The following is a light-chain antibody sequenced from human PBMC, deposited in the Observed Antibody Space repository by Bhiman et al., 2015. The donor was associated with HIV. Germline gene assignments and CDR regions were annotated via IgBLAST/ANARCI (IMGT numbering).Light chain of an antibody. Sequence: QSALTQPASVSGSPGQSITISCTGTSRDVGGYDYVSWYQQHPGKAPRLIIYDVSQRPSGISSRFSGSKSGNTASLTISGLQAEDEADYYCTSYTVSNVVFGGGTKLTVL. CDR1: SRDVGGYDY. V-gene: IGLV2-14*03. CDR2: DVS. CDR3: TSYTVSNVV. J-gene: IGLJ2*01.